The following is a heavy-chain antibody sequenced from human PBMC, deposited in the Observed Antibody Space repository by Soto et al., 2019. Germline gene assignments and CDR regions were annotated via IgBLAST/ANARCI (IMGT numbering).Heavy chain of an antibody. CDR2: IHPSGQPI. D-gene: IGHD2-2*01. CDR1: GFTFSSSE. J-gene: IGHJ3*01. Sequence: GGSLRLSCAVSGFTFSSSEMYWVRQAPGKGLEWISYIHPSGQPIFYADSVKGRFTISRDNANNSVFLQMNSLRAEDTAVYYCARRASSWGQGTMATVSS. V-gene: IGHV3-48*03. CDR3: ARRASS.